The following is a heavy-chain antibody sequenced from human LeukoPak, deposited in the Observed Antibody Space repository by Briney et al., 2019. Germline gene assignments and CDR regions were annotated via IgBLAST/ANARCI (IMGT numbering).Heavy chain of an antibody. Sequence: PGGSLRLSCTASGFTFGDYAMSWFRQAPGEGLEWVGFIRSKAYGGATEYAASVKGRFTNSRNNTKSIAYLQMNSLKTKDTAVYYCTRDDVPAAISTHYYYYYYMDVWGKGTTVTVSS. CDR1: GFTFGDYA. D-gene: IGHD2-2*01. CDR2: IRSKAYGGAT. V-gene: IGHV3-49*03. CDR3: TRDDVPAAISTHYYYYYYMDV. J-gene: IGHJ6*03.